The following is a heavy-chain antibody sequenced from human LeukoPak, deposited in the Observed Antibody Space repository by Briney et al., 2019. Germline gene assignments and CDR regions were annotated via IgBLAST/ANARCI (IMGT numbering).Heavy chain of an antibody. D-gene: IGHD4-17*01. V-gene: IGHV3-48*03. CDR2: ISAGSGVTI. CDR1: GFTFSDYE. J-gene: IGHJ4*02. CDR3: VRRLRLDY. Sequence: PGGSLRLSCTVSGFTFSDYEMNWVRQAPGKGQEWVAYISAGSGVTIDFADSVKGRFMISRDNAKNSLSLQMNSLRAEDTGFYYCVRRLRLDYWGQGTLVTVSS.